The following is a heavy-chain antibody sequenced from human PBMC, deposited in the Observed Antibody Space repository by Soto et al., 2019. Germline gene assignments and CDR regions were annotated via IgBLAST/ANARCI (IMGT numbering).Heavy chain of an antibody. Sequence: HPGGSLRLSCSASGFTFSNWAMSWVRQAPGKGLEWVSTISGRGGSTYYADSVKGRLTISRDNSKNTLFLQMNSLRAEDTAVYYCAKRFYREEDGYNFFDSWGQGTLLTVSS. J-gene: IGHJ4*02. D-gene: IGHD5-12*01. CDR2: ISGRGGST. CDR3: AKRFYREEDGYNFFDS. V-gene: IGHV3-23*01. CDR1: GFTFSNWA.